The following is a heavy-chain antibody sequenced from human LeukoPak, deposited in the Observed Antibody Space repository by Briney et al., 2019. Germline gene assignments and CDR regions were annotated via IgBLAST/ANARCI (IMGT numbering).Heavy chain of an antibody. Sequence: GGSLRLSCAASGFTFSSYAMSWVRQAPGKGLDWVSTVSGSTGSTYYADSVKGRFTISRDNSKNTLYLQMNSLRVEDTAVYYCAKDVLYSSSWYPFDCWGQGTLVSVSS. V-gene: IGHV3-23*01. D-gene: IGHD6-13*01. J-gene: IGHJ4*02. CDR2: VSGSTGST. CDR3: AKDVLYSSSWYPFDC. CDR1: GFTFSSYA.